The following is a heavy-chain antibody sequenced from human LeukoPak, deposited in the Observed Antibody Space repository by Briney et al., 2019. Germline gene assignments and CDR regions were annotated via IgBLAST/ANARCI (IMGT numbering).Heavy chain of an antibody. D-gene: IGHD5-12*01. V-gene: IGHV4-34*01. Sequence: SETLSLTCAVYGGSFSGYYWSWIRQPPGKGLEWIGEINHSGSTNYNPSLKSRVTISVDTSKNQFSLKLSSVTAADTAVYYCASRVDIVATIKGYYGMDVWGQGTTVTVSS. CDR1: GGSFSGYY. CDR2: INHSGST. J-gene: IGHJ6*02. CDR3: ASRVDIVATIKGYYGMDV.